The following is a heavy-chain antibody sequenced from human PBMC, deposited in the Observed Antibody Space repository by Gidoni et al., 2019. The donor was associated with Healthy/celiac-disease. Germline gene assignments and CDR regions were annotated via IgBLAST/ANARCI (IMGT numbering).Heavy chain of an antibody. CDR3: ASRGYCSGGSCYSEAPFDY. V-gene: IGHV1-69*01. Sequence: QVQLVQSGAEVKKPGSSVKVSCKPSGGTFSSYAISWVRQAPGQGLEWMGGIIPIFDTANYAQKFQGRVTITADESTSTAYMELSSLRSEDTAVYYCASRGYCSGGSCYSEAPFDYWGQGTLVTVSS. CDR1: GGTFSSYA. CDR2: IIPIFDTA. D-gene: IGHD2-15*01. J-gene: IGHJ4*02.